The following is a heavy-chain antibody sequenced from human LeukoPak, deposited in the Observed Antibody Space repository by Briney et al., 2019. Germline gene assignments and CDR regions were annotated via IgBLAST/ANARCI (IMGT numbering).Heavy chain of an antibody. V-gene: IGHV3-21*04. CDR1: GFTFSSYS. Sequence: GGSLRLSCAASGFTFSSYSMNWVRQAPGKGLEWVSSISSSSSYIYYADSVKGRFTISRDNAKNSLYLQMSSLRAEDTALYYCAKEGGYFDWPFTFDYWGQGTLVTVSS. J-gene: IGHJ4*02. CDR2: ISSSSSYI. CDR3: AKEGGYFDWPFTFDY. D-gene: IGHD3-9*01.